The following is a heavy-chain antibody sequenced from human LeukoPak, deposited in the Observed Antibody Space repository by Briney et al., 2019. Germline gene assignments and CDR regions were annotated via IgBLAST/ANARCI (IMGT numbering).Heavy chain of an antibody. CDR2: IYYSGST. CDR1: GGSISSYY. CDR3: ARDRIGFDY. D-gene: IGHD2/OR15-2a*01. J-gene: IGHJ4*02. V-gene: IGHV4-59*12. Sequence: SETLSLTCTVSGGSISSYYWSWIRQPPGKGLEWIGYIYYSGSTNYNPSLKSRVTISVDTSKHQFPLQLSSVTAADTAVYYCARDRIGFDYWGQGTLVTVSS.